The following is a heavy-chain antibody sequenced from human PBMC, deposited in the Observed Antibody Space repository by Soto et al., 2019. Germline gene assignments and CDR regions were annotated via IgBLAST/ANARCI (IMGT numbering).Heavy chain of an antibody. CDR1: GFTVSSNY. Sequence: GGSLRLSCAASGFTVSSNYMSWVRQAPGKGLEWVSAISGSGGSTYYADSVKGRFTISRDNSKNTLYLQMNSLRAEDTAVYYCAKDRVAAAGDSGFDYWGQGTPVTVSS. CDR3: AKDRVAAAGDSGFDY. V-gene: IGHV3-23*01. CDR2: ISGSGGST. J-gene: IGHJ4*02. D-gene: IGHD6-13*01.